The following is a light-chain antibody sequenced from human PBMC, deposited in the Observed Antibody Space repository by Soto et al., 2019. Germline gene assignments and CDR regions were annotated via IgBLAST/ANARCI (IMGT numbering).Light chain of an antibody. J-gene: IGLJ1*01. V-gene: IGLV2-23*01. CDR3: CSYAGSSTLV. CDR2: EGS. Sequence: QSVLTQPASVSGSPGQSITIACTVTSSDVGSYNLVSWYQQHPGKAPKLMIYEGSKRPSGVSNRFSGSKSGNTASLTISGLQAEDEADYYCCSYAGSSTLVFGTGTKVTVL. CDR1: SSDVGSYNL.